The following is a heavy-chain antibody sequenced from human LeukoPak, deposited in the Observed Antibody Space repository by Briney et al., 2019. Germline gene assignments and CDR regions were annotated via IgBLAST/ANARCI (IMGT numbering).Heavy chain of an antibody. Sequence: GGSLRLSCAVSGFTFSGSAIHWVRQASGKGLEWVGRIRSRGNTYATAYAASVKGRFTISRDDSKNTAYLQMNSLKTEDTALYYCTRPDDYGDYWGQGTLVTVSS. CDR3: TRPDDYGDY. CDR1: GFTFSGSA. J-gene: IGHJ4*02. CDR2: IRSRGNTYAT. V-gene: IGHV3-73*01.